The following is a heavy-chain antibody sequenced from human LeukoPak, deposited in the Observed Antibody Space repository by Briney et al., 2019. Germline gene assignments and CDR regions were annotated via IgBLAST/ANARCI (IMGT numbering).Heavy chain of an antibody. J-gene: IGHJ4*02. V-gene: IGHV4-59*01. Sequence: LETLSLTCTVSGGSISSYYWSWIRQPPGKGLEWIGYIYYSGSTNYNPSLKSRVTISVDTSKNQFSLKLSSVTAADTAVYYCARAIPDVLRYLDWSPHFDYWGQGTLVTVSS. D-gene: IGHD3-9*01. CDR3: ARAIPDVLRYLDWSPHFDY. CDR1: GGSISSYY. CDR2: IYYSGST.